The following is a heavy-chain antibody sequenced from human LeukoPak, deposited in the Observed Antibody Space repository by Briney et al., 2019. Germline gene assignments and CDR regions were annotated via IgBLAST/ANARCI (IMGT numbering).Heavy chain of an antibody. D-gene: IGHD1-26*01. Sequence: GASVKVSCKASGGTFSSYAISWVRQAPGQGLEWMGGIIPIFGTANYAQKFQGRVTITADESTSTAYMELSSLRSEDTAVYYCARVVAWEPPAGYNWFDPWGQGTLVTVSS. CDR2: IIPIFGTA. CDR1: GGTFSSYA. CDR3: ARVVAWEPPAGYNWFDP. J-gene: IGHJ5*02. V-gene: IGHV1-69*01.